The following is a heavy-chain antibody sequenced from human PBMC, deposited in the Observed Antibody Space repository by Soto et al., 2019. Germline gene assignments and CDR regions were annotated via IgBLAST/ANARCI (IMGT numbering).Heavy chain of an antibody. CDR3: ARGDTMIGGAFDI. D-gene: IGHD3-10*02. CDR2: IYYSGST. Sequence: QVQLQESGPGLVKPSETLSLTCTVSGGSISSYYWSWIRQPPGKGLEWIGYIYYSGSTNYNPSLKSRVTISVDTSKNHFSLKLSSVTAADTAVYYCARGDTMIGGAFDIWGQGTMVTVSS. V-gene: IGHV4-59*01. CDR1: GGSISSYY. J-gene: IGHJ3*02.